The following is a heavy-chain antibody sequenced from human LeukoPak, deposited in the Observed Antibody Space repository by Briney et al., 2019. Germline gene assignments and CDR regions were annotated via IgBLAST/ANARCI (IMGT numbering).Heavy chain of an antibody. CDR3: AKGGGVKITVTTMRPLDY. D-gene: IGHD4-17*01. CDR2: INGGGGTI. CDR1: GFTFDNYA. V-gene: IGHV3-23*01. Sequence: GGSLRPSCVASGFTFDNYAMSWVRQAPGKGLEWVSTINGGGGTISYVDSVEGRFTISRDNSKNTLYLQMTSLRADDTAIYYCAKGGGVKITVTTMRPLDYWGQGTLVTVSS. J-gene: IGHJ4*02.